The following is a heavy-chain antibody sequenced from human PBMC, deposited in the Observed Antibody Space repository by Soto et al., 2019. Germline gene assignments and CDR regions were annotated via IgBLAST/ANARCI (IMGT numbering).Heavy chain of an antibody. D-gene: IGHD4-17*01. Sequence: GGSLRLSCVASGFTFSTYAMSWVRQAPGKGLEWVSALTPSGGETYYADSVKGRFTISRDNSMNALYLQMSGLRIEDTAVYYCAHPRGYGVFDAYDIWGQGTMVTVSS. CDR1: GFTFSTYA. V-gene: IGHV3-23*01. CDR2: LTPSGGET. J-gene: IGHJ3*02. CDR3: AHPRGYGVFDAYDI.